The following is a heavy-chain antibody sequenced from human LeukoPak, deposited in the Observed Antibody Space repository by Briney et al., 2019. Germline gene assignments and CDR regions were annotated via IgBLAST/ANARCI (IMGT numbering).Heavy chain of an antibody. CDR1: GGSFSGYY. Sequence: PSETLSLTCAVYGGSFSGYYWSWIRQPPGKGLEWIGVINHSGSTNYNPSLKSRVTISVDTSKNQVSLKLSSVTAADTAVYYCARRQDCSSTSCSYGAFDYWGQGTLVTVSS. V-gene: IGHV4-34*01. CDR2: INHSGST. D-gene: IGHD2-2*01. J-gene: IGHJ4*02. CDR3: ARRQDCSSTSCSYGAFDY.